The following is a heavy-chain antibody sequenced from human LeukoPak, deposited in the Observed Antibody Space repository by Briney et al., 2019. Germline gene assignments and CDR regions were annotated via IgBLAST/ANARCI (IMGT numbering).Heavy chain of an antibody. V-gene: IGHV5-51*01. D-gene: IGHD1-7*01. CDR2: IYPGDSDT. Sequence: GESLKISCKGSGYSFTSYGIGWVRQMPGKGLEWMGIIYPGDSDTRYSPSFQGQVTISADKSISTAYLQWSSLKASDTAMYYCARQRISITGTTGDFDYWGQGTLVTVSS. CDR3: ARQRISITGTTGDFDY. J-gene: IGHJ4*02. CDR1: GYSFTSYG.